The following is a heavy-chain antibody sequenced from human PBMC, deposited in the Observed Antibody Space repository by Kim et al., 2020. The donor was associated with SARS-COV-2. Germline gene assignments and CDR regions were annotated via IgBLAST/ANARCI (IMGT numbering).Heavy chain of an antibody. J-gene: IGHJ2*01. Sequence: GGSLRLSCVASGFTFRSYAMHWVRQAPGKGLEYVSAISSNGGSTYYANSVKGRFTISRDNSKNTLYLQMGSLRAEDMAVYYCARVGYYDSSGSWYFDLWG. D-gene: IGHD3-22*01. CDR1: GFTFRSYA. CDR3: ARVGYYDSSGSWYFDL. CDR2: ISSNGGST. V-gene: IGHV3-64*01.